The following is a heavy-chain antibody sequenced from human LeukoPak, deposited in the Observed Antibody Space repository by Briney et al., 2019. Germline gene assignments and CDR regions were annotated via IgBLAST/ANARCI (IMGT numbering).Heavy chain of an antibody. CDR2: INSGSNYI. D-gene: IGHD2-21*02. J-gene: IGHJ4*02. V-gene: IGHV3-21*01. CDR1: GFTFSSYT. CDR3: ARDRGGRVVVTATYFDS. Sequence: GGSLRLSCAASGFTFSSYTINWVRQPPGKGLEWVASINSGSNYIFYADSVKGRFTISRDNGKNPLSLQMNSLRAEDTAVYYCARDRGGRVVVTATYFDSWGQGTLVTVSS.